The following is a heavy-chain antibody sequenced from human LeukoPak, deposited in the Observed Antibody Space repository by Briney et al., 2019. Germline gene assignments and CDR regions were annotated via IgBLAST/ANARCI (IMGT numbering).Heavy chain of an antibody. D-gene: IGHD3-22*01. J-gene: IGHJ4*02. CDR2: IYHSGST. Sequence: SETLSLTCTVSGGSISSGSYYWGWIRQPPGKGLEWIGSIYHSGSTYYNPSLKSRVTITVDTSKNQFSLKLSSVTAADTAVYYCARLAYYYDSSGYYDYYWGQGTLVTVSS. CDR3: ARLAYYYDSSGYYDYY. CDR1: GGSISSGSYY. V-gene: IGHV4-39*07.